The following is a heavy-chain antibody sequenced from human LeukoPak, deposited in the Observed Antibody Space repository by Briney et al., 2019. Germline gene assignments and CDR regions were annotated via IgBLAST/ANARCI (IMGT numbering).Heavy chain of an antibody. V-gene: IGHV3-7*03. CDR3: AKKGGIAAAAYYFDY. CDR2: IKQDGSEK. D-gene: IGHD6-13*01. Sequence: GGSLRLSCAASGFTFGSYWMSWVRQAPGKGLECVADIKQDGSEKYYVDSVKGRFTISRDNSKNTLYLQMNSLRAEDTAVYYCAKKGGIAAAAYYFDYWGQGTLVTVSS. J-gene: IGHJ4*02. CDR1: GFTFGSYW.